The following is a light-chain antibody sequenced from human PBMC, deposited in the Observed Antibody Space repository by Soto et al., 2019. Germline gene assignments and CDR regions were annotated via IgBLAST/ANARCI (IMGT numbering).Light chain of an antibody. CDR1: RSNIGNNT. CDR3: ATWDDSLDGPV. CDR2: SNN. Sequence: QSALTQPPSASGTPGQRVTMSCSGTRSNIGNNTVNWYQQFPGTAPKLIMFSNNQRPSGVPDRFSGSKSGTSASLAISALLSEDEADYHCATWDDSLDGPVFGGGTKLTVL. J-gene: IGLJ2*01. V-gene: IGLV1-44*01.